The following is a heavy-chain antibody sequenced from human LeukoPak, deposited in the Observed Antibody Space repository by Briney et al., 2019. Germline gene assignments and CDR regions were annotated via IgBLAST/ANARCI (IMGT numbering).Heavy chain of an antibody. D-gene: IGHD3-9*01. CDR1: GFTFDNYR. Sequence: GGSLRLSCAASGFTFDNYRMSWVRQAPGKGLEWVSYITNGGSTIHHADSVKGRFTISRDNAKKTLYLQMNSLRAEDTAVYYCARSIGLTGGGVDVWGQGTTVTVSS. CDR2: ITNGGSTI. CDR3: ARSIGLTGGGVDV. V-gene: IGHV3-11*01. J-gene: IGHJ6*02.